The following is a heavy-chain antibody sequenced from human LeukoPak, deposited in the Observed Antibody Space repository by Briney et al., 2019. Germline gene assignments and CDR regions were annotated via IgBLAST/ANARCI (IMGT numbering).Heavy chain of an antibody. CDR3: ALLAVASDFDY. D-gene: IGHD6-19*01. V-gene: IGHV3-48*03. Sequence: GGSLRLSCAVSEFPFSVYEMNWVSQAPGKGLEWVSNIASSGTTIYYTDSVKGRFSISRDNAKSSLYLQMNSLRVEDTAVYYCALLAVASDFDYWGQGALVTVSS. CDR1: EFPFSVYE. J-gene: IGHJ4*02. CDR2: IASSGTTI.